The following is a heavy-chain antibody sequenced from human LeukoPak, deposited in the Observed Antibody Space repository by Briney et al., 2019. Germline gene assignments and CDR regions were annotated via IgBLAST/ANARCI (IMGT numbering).Heavy chain of an antibody. CDR1: GYTFTSYY. D-gene: IGHD6-13*01. Sequence: ASVKVSCKASGYTFTSYYMDWVRQAPGQGLEWMGIINPSGGSTSYAQKFQGRVTMTRDMSTSTVYMELSSLRSEDTAVYYCARRGVIAAAGDYWGQGTLVTVPS. CDR3: ARRGVIAAAGDY. CDR2: INPSGGST. V-gene: IGHV1-46*01. J-gene: IGHJ4*02.